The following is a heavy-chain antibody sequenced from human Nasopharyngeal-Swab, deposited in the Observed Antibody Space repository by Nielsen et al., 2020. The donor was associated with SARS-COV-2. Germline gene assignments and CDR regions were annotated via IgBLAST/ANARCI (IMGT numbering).Heavy chain of an antibody. V-gene: IGHV3-48*03. CDR3: ARASLSGSSTGRRAFDI. CDR2: ISSSGSTI. J-gene: IGHJ3*02. Sequence: GGSRRLSCAASGFTFSSYEMNWVRQAPGKGLEWVSYISSSGSTIYYADSVKGRFTISRDNAKNSLYLQMNSLRAEDTAVYYCARASLSGSSTGRRAFDIWGQGTMVTVSS. CDR1: GFTFSSYE. D-gene: IGHD1-26*01.